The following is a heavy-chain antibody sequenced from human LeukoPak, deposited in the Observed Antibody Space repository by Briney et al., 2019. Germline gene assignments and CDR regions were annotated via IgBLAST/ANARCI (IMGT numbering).Heavy chain of an antibody. Sequence: GGSLRLSCAVSGFTFSNYGMHWVRQAPGKGLEWVALIYYDGSSKYYADSVKGRFTISRDNSKNTLYLQINSLRAEDTAVYFCARETKDTAMMYYFDFWGQGALVTVSS. J-gene: IGHJ4*02. CDR1: GFTFSNYG. D-gene: IGHD5-18*01. CDR2: IYYDGSSK. V-gene: IGHV3-33*01. CDR3: ARETKDTAMMYYFDF.